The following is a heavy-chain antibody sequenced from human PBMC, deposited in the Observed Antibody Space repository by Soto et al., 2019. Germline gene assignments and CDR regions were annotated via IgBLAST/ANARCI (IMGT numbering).Heavy chain of an antibody. CDR1: GFTFSSYA. D-gene: IGHD1-26*01. V-gene: IGHV3-23*01. J-gene: IGHJ4*02. Sequence: EVQLLESGGGLVQPGGSLRLSCAASGFTFSSYAMSWVRQAPGKGLEWVSAISGSGGSTYYADSVKGRFTISRDNSKNTLYLQMNSLRAEDTAVYYCAKDIGDPIVGAKDYFDYWGQGTLVTVSS. CDR3: AKDIGDPIVGAKDYFDY. CDR2: ISGSGGST.